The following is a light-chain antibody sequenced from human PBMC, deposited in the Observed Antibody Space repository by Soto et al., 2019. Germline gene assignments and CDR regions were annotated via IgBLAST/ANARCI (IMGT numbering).Light chain of an antibody. V-gene: IGLV1-40*01. CDR1: RSNIGAGYD. J-gene: IGLJ2*01. CDR3: HAYDVSLRGPA. Sequence: QPVLTQPPSLSGAPGQRVTISCTGSRSNIGAGYDVHWYQHLPGTAPKVLIFDNSNRPSGVPDRFSGSKSGTSASLAITGLQAEEEAVYYCHAYDVSLRGPAFGGGTKVTVL. CDR2: DNS.